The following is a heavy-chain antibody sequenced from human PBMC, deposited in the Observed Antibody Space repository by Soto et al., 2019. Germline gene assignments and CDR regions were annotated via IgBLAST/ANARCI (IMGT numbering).Heavy chain of an antibody. CDR1: GFSLSTSGVG. CDR2: IYWDNDK. CDR3: ALRRVRVAAPTADFDP. D-gene: IGHD6-13*01. V-gene: IGHV2-5*02. J-gene: IGHJ5*02. Sequence: QITLKESGPTLVKPTQTLTLTCTFSGFSLSTSGVGVGWIRQPPGKALEWLALIYWDNDKRYSPSLKSRLTITKDTCENQLVLTTTNMDPVDTATYYCALRRVRVAAPTADFDPWGQGSLVTVSS.